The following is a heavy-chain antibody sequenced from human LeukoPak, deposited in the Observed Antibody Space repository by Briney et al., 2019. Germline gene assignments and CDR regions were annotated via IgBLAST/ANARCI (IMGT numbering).Heavy chain of an antibody. J-gene: IGHJ4*02. V-gene: IGHV4-34*01. CDR3: VRGLGYYRY. Sequence: SETLSLTCAVYGGSFSGYYWSWIRQPPGKGLEWIGEINHSGSTNYNPSLKSRVTISVDTSKNQFSLKLSSVTAADTAVYYCVRGLGYYRYWGRGTLVTVSS. D-gene: IGHD3-3*01. CDR1: GGSFSGYY. CDR2: INHSGST.